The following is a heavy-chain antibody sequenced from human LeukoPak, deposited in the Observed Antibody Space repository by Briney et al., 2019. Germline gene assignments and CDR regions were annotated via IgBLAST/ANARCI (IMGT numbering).Heavy chain of an antibody. CDR3: ASPSPTYGSDAFDI. Sequence: SETLSLTCTVSGHSISSGYYWGWIRQPPGKGLEWIGSIYHSGSTYYNPSLKSRVTISVDTSKNQFSLKLSSVTAADTAVYYCASPSPTYGSDAFDIWGQGTMVTVSS. J-gene: IGHJ3*02. V-gene: IGHV4-38-2*02. D-gene: IGHD4-17*01. CDR1: GHSISSGYY. CDR2: IYHSGST.